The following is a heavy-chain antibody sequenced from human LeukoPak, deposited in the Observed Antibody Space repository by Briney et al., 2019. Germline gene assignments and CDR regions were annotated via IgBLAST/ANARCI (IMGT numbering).Heavy chain of an antibody. V-gene: IGHV4-39*01. Sequence: SETLSLTCTVSGGSISSRGYYWAWIRQPPGKGLEWIGSIYYSGSTYYHPSLKSRVTISVDTSKNQFSLKLSSVTAADTAVYYCVNSKNLDDSNIWGQGTMVTVSS. CDR2: IYYSGST. CDR1: GGSISSRGYY. CDR3: VNSKNLDDSNI. J-gene: IGHJ3*02. D-gene: IGHD2/OR15-2a*01.